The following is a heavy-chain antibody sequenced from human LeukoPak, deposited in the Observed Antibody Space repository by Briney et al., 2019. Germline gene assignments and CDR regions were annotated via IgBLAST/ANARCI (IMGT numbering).Heavy chain of an antibody. V-gene: IGHV1-18*01. CDR2: ISAYNGNT. CDR3: ARSPEGYSSGWYED. Sequence: GASVKVSCKASGYTFTSYGISWVRQAPGQGLEWMGWISAYNGNTNYAQKLQGRVTMTTDTSTSTAYMELRSLRSDDTAVYYCARSPEGYSSGWYEDWGQGTLVTVSS. J-gene: IGHJ4*02. D-gene: IGHD6-19*01. CDR1: GYTFTSYG.